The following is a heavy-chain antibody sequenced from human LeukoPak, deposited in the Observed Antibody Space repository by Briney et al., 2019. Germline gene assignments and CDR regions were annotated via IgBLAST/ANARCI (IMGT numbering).Heavy chain of an antibody. D-gene: IGHD1-26*01. CDR2: ISAYNGNT. CDR1: GYTFTSYG. V-gene: IGHV1-18*01. Sequence: ASVKVSCKASGYTFTSYGISWVRQAPGQGLEWMGWISAYNGNTNYAQKLQGRVTMTTDTSTSTAYMELSSLRSEDTAVYYCAAPPYSGSYYDHWYFDLWGRGTLVIVSS. CDR3: AAPPYSGSYYDHWYFDL. J-gene: IGHJ2*01.